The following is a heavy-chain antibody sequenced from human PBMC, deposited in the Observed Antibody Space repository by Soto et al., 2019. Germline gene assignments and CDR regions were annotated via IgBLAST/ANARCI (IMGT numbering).Heavy chain of an antibody. CDR3: AKSSRITMIVVVPDAFHI. D-gene: IGHD3-22*01. J-gene: IGHJ3*02. Sequence: GGSLRLSCAASGFTFSSYAMSWVRQAPGKGLEWVSAISGSGGSTYYADSVKGRFTISRDNSKNTLYLQMNSLRAEDTAVYYCAKSSRITMIVVVPDAFHIWGQGTRVTVAS. CDR1: GFTFSSYA. V-gene: IGHV3-23*01. CDR2: ISGSGGST.